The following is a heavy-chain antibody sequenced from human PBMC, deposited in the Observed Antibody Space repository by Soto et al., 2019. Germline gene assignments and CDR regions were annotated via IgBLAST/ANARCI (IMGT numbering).Heavy chain of an antibody. J-gene: IGHJ3*02. Sequence: SETLSLTCTVSGGXISSYYWSWIRQPPGKGLEWIGYIYYSGSTNYNPPLKSRVTISVDTSKNQFSLYLQMNSLRAEDTALYYCARSNGRIYAFDIWGQGTMVTVSS. CDR1: GGXISSYY. V-gene: IGHV4-59*12. CDR3: ARSNGRIYAFDI. D-gene: IGHD2-8*01. CDR2: IYYSGST.